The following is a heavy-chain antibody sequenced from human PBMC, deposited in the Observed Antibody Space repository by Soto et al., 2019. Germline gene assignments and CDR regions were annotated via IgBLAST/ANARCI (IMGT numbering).Heavy chain of an antibody. CDR1: GGTFNNFA. Sequence: QVQLVQSGAEVKKPGSSVKGSCQASGGTFNNFAFTWVRQAPGQGLEWLGGIMPVFHTTNIAQTFQDRITIIADDFTNTVYMEMTSLRFDDTAVYYCATATISPVSATLYHYGMDVWGRGTTVTVSS. CDR3: ATATISPVSATLYHYGMDV. J-gene: IGHJ6*02. D-gene: IGHD6-25*01. V-gene: IGHV1-69*01. CDR2: IMPVFHTT.